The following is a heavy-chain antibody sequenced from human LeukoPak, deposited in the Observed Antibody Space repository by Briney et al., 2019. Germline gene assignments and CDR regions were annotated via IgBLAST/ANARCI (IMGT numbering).Heavy chain of an antibody. J-gene: IGHJ4*02. CDR1: GFTFSSYA. D-gene: IGHD1-26*01. Sequence: PGRSLRLSCAASGFTFSSYAMHWVRQAPGKGLEWVAVISYDGSNKYYADSVKGRFTISRDNSKNTLYLQMNSLRAEDTAVYYCATHVYSGSYYGDDVGYFDYWGQGTLVTVSS. CDR2: ISYDGSNK. CDR3: ATHVYSGSYYGDDVGYFDY. V-gene: IGHV3-30-3*01.